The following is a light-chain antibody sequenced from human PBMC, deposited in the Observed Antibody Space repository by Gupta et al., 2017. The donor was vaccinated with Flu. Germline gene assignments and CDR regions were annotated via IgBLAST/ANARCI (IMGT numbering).Light chain of an antibody. V-gene: IGKV1-33*01. J-gene: IGKJ2*01. Sequence: DIQMTQSPSSLSASVGDRVTITCQASQDIRHKLDWYQQKPGKAPNLLIYDGSTLQIGVPSRFSGSGFGKDFTLTSSRRQQEDIAAYYCQQYENFPPYAFGQGTKVEIK. CDR3: QQYENFPPYA. CDR2: DGS. CDR1: QDIRHK.